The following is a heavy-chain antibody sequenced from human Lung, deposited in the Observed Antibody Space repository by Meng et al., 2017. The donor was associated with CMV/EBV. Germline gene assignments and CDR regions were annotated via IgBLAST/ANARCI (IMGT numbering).Heavy chain of an antibody. CDR1: GGSISHYC. CDR3: ARGHYGNSSDYFDF. CDR2: IYYNRGT. V-gene: IGHV4-59*01. Sequence: SETLSLXCTVSGGSISHYCWNWIRQPPGKGLEWIGYIYYNRGTNYNPSLKGRVTISLETSKNQFSLKLSSVTVADTAVYYCARGHYGNSSDYFDFWGQGTPVXVSS. D-gene: IGHD3-10*01. J-gene: IGHJ4*02.